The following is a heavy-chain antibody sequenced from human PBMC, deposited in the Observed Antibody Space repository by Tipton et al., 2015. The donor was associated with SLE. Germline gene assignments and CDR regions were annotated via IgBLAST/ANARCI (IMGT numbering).Heavy chain of an antibody. V-gene: IGHV4-34*01. CDR3: ARGYRVGDYGDLWAFDI. CDR1: GGSFSGYY. CDR2: INHSGST. J-gene: IGHJ3*02. D-gene: IGHD4-17*01. Sequence: TLSLTCAVYGGSFSGYYWSWIRQPPGKGLEWIGKINHSGSTNYNPSLKSRVTISVDTSKNQFSLKLSSVTAADTAVYYCARGYRVGDYGDLWAFDIWGQGTMVTVSS.